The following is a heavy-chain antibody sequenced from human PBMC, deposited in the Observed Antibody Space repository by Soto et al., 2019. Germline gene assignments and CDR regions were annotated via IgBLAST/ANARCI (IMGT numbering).Heavy chain of an antibody. CDR1: GFTFSSYA. D-gene: IGHD3-10*01. Sequence: PGGSLRLSCAASGFTFSSYAMHWVRQAPGKGLEWVAVISYDGSNKYYADSVKGRFTNPRDNSKNTLYLQMNSLRAEDTAVYYCARERYYYYGSGARDFYYYGMDVWGQGTTVTVSS. J-gene: IGHJ6*02. CDR3: ARERYYYYGSGARDFYYYGMDV. V-gene: IGHV3-30-3*01. CDR2: ISYDGSNK.